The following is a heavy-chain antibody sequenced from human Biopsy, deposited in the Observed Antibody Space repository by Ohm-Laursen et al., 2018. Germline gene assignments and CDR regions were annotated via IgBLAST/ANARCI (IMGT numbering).Heavy chain of an antibody. V-gene: IGHV4-59*07. CDR3: ASHDSSGWWFFDN. D-gene: IGHD6-19*01. J-gene: IGHJ4*02. CDR1: GESFNGYY. Sequence: SDTLSLTCSAYGESFNGYYWSWIRQTPGKGLEWIGYIYHTGSANYNPSLRSRVTLSLDTSKNQFSLRLTSVTAADTAVYYCASHDSSGWWFFDNWGQGTLVTVS. CDR2: IYHTGSA.